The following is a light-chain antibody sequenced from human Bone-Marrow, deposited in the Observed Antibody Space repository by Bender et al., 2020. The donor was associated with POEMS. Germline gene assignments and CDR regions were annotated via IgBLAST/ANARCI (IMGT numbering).Light chain of an antibody. Sequence: QSALTQPASVSGSPGQSITISCTGTSSDIGAYKYVSWYQQHPGKAPKLMIYDVANRPSGVSDRFSGSKSGNTASLTISGLQAEDEADYYCSSYSSYSTSWVFGGGTKLTVL. J-gene: IGLJ3*02. CDR2: DVA. CDR1: SSDIGAYKY. CDR3: SSYSSYSTSWV. V-gene: IGLV2-14*03.